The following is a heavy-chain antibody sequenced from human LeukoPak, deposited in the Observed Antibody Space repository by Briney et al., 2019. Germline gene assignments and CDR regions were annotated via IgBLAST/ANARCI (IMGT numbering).Heavy chain of an antibody. V-gene: IGHV4-39*07. CDR2: IYYTGTT. D-gene: IGHD3-3*01. CDR1: GGSISSTSYY. J-gene: IGHJ4*02. Sequence: SETLSLTCNVSGGSISSTSYYWGWIRQPPGKGLEWLGNIYYTGTTYYNPSLKSRVTISVDRSKNQFSLKLSSVTAADTAVYYCARVITIFGVVIRYFDYWGQGTLVTVSS. CDR3: ARVITIFGVVIRYFDY.